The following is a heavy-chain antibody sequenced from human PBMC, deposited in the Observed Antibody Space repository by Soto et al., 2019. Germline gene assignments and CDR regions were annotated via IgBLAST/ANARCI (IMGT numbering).Heavy chain of an antibody. D-gene: IGHD3-22*01. J-gene: IGHJ6*02. V-gene: IGHV3-23*01. CDR1: GFALSSSA. CDR2: ISGSGGST. CDR3: AKAIPSSGYYYWYYYGMDV. Sequence: PGGSLRLSWAASGFALSSSAMSWVRRAPGKGLEWVSAISGSGGSTYYADSVKGRFTISRDNSKNTLYLQMNSLRAEDTAVYYCAKAIPSSGYYYWYYYGMDVWGQGTTVTVSS.